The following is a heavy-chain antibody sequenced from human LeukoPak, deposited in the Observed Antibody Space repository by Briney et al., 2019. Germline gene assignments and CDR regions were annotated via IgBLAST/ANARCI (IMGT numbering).Heavy chain of an antibody. Sequence: ASVKVSCKASGYTLTGSYMHWVRQAPGQGLEWMGWINPNSGVSNYAQKFRGRVTMTRDTSISTAYMELSRLTSDDTAVYYCARSLRVRGVPDYMDVWGKGTTVTISS. CDR1: GYTLTGSY. D-gene: IGHD3-10*01. CDR3: ARSLRVRGVPDYMDV. CDR2: INPNSGVS. J-gene: IGHJ6*03. V-gene: IGHV1-2*02.